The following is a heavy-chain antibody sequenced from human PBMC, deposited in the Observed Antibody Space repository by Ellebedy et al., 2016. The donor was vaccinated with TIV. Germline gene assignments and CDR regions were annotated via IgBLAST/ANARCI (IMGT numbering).Heavy chain of an antibody. V-gene: IGHV1-18*03. CDR2: ISGYNGIT. CDR1: GYNFIIYG. CDR3: ARVVVRYYYDNLSDY. Sequence: ASVKVSCKGSGYNFIIYGISWVRQAPGQGLEWMGWISGYNGITKYAQKFQGRVTMTTDTSTNTDYMELRSLRSDDMAVYYCARVVVRYYYDNLSDYWGPGTLVTVSS. D-gene: IGHD3-22*01. J-gene: IGHJ4*02.